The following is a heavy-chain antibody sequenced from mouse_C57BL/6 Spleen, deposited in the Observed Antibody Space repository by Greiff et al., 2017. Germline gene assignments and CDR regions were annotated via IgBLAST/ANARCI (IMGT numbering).Heavy chain of an antibody. J-gene: IGHJ1*03. CDR1: GYTFTDYN. CDR2: INPNNGGT. V-gene: IGHV1-18*01. Sequence: EVQLQESGPELVKPGASVKIPCKASGYTFTDYNMDWVKQSHGKSLEWIGDINPNNGGTIYNQKFKGKATLTVDKSSSTAYMELRSLTSEDTAVYYCARKKGLYGNYAWYFDVWGTGTTVTVAS. CDR3: ARKKGLYGNYAWYFDV. D-gene: IGHD2-1*01.